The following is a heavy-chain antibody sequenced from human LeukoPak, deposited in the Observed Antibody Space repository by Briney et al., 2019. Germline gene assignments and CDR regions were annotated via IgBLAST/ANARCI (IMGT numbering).Heavy chain of an antibody. CDR2: ITSGGDYI. CDR3: ARAHYDVLAASYKWTPDY. Sequence: GGSLRLSCAASGFTFNTFNMNWVRQAPGKGLEWVSSITSGGDYIYYADSVKGRFTTSRDNAKNSLSLQLNSLRVEDTAVYYCARAHYDVLAASYKWTPDYWGQGTLVSVSS. D-gene: IGHD3-9*01. J-gene: IGHJ4*02. CDR1: GFTFNTFN. V-gene: IGHV3-21*01.